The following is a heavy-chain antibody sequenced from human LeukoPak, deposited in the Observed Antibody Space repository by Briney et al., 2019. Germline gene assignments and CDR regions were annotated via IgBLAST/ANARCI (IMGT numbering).Heavy chain of an antibody. J-gene: IGHJ4*02. CDR3: ARDRLAGAGSGG. Sequence: ASARVSCTASGYTFTGYYIHWVRQAPGQGLEWMGRINPNSGGANYAQKFQGTVTMTRDTPINTAYMELSRLKSDDTAVYYCARDRLAGAGSGGWGQGTLVTVSS. CDR2: INPNSGGA. D-gene: IGHD6-13*01. CDR1: GYTFTGYY. V-gene: IGHV1-2*06.